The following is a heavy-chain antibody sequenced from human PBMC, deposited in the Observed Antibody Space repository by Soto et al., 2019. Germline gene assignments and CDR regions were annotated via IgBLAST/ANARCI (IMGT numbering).Heavy chain of an antibody. D-gene: IGHD5-12*01. J-gene: IGHJ4*02. Sequence: SETLSLTCTVSGGSISSGDYYWSWIRQAPGKGLEWIGYIYYSGSTYYNPSLKSRVTISVDTSKNQFSLKLSSVTAADTAVYYCARRWLQLGYFDYWGQGTLVTVSS. V-gene: IGHV4-30-4*08. CDR3: ARRWLQLGYFDY. CDR1: GGSISSGDYY. CDR2: IYYSGST.